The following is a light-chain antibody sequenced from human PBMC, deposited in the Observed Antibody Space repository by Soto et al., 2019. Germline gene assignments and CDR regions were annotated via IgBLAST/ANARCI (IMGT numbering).Light chain of an antibody. Sequence: QSALTQPASVSGSPGQSITISCTGTSSDVGGYNYVSWYQHHPGKGPKLMIYDVSNRPSGVSNRFSGSKSGNTASLTISWLQAEDEADYYCMSYTSSNSRVFGGGTKLTVL. CDR3: MSYTSSNSRV. CDR2: DVS. V-gene: IGLV2-14*03. CDR1: SSDVGGYNY. J-gene: IGLJ2*01.